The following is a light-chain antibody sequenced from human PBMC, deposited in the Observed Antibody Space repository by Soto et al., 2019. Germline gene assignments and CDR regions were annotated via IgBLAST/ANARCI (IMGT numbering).Light chain of an antibody. V-gene: IGLV2-23*02. CDR1: SSDVGVCNC. CDR2: EVN. Sequence: QSALTQPASVSGSPGQSITISCTGTSSDVGVCNCVSWYQQHPGKAPTLMIYEVNKRPSGVSNRFSGSKSSNTASLTISGLQAEDEADSYYCSSVGSPIWVFGGGTKLTVL. CDR3: CSSVGSPIWV. J-gene: IGLJ3*02.